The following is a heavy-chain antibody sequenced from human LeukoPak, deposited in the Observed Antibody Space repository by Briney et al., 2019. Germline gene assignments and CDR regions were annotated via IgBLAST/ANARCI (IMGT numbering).Heavy chain of an antibody. CDR3: ARDRGAAAGN. CDR2: IYRGGST. CDR1: GFNVSNNY. J-gene: IGHJ4*02. Sequence: PGGPLRLSCAASGFNVSNNYMSWVRQAPGKGLEWVSVIYRGGSTYYADSVRGRFTMSRDNSKNTVYLQMDSLRAEDTALYYCARDRGAAAGNWGQGTLVTVSS. V-gene: IGHV3-53*01. D-gene: IGHD6-13*01.